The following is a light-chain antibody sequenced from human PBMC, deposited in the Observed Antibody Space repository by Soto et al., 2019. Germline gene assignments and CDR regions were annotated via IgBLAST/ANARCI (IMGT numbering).Light chain of an antibody. CDR1: QSISSW. Sequence: DIQMTQSPSTLSASVGDRVTITCRASQSISSWLAWYQQKPGKAPKLLSYKASSLQSGVPSRFSGSGSGTEFTLPISSLQPDDFATYYCQQYNSYLGTFGQGTKVEIK. CDR3: QQYNSYLGT. J-gene: IGKJ1*01. V-gene: IGKV1-5*03. CDR2: KAS.